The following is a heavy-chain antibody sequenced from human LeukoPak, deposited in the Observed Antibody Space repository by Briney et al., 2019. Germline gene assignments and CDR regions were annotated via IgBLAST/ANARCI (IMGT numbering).Heavy chain of an antibody. D-gene: IGHD2-2*01. V-gene: IGHV4-34*01. J-gene: IGHJ4*02. CDR2: INHSGST. Sequence: SETLSLTCTVSGGSISSYYWSWIRQPPGKGLEWIGEINHSGSTNYNPSLKSRVTISVDTSKNQFSLKLSSVTAADTAVYYCAREGYIVVVGYFDYWGQGTLVTVPS. CDR1: GGSISSYY. CDR3: AREGYIVVVGYFDY.